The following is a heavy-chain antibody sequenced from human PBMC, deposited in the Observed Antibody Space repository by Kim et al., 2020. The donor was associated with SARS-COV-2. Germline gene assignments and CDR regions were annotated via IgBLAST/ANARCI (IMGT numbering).Heavy chain of an antibody. Sequence: SETLSLTCTVSGATINRSPSFWGWVRQPPGKGLQWIGSIYSSGTTYSSPSLSSRVTLSVDMSENQFSLRLTSVTVAETAVYYCARQGLGSGYDSPPAYFDHWGQGILVTVSS. V-gene: IGHV4-39*01. D-gene: IGHD5-12*01. J-gene: IGHJ4*02. CDR2: IYSSGTT. CDR1: GATINRSPSF. CDR3: ARQGLGSGYDSPPAYFDH.